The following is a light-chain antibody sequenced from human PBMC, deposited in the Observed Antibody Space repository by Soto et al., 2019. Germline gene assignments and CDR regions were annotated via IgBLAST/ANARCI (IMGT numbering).Light chain of an antibody. Sequence: AIQLTQSPSSLSASVGDRVTITCRASQGISSALAWYQQKPGKAPKLLIYDASSLESGVPSRLSGSGSCTDFTLSISSLQPEDFATYYCQQFNSYHQETSTFGQGTKVEIK. CDR2: DAS. CDR1: QGISSA. V-gene: IGKV1-13*02. CDR3: QQFNSYHQETST. J-gene: IGKJ1*01.